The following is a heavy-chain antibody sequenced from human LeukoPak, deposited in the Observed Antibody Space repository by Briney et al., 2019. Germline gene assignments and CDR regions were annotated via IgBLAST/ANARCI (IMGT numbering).Heavy chain of an antibody. CDR1: GGSFSGYY. Sequence: SETLSLTCAVYGGSFSGYYWSWIRQPPRKGLEWIGEINHSGSTNYNQSLKSRVTITVDTSKNQFSLQLNTVTPEDTAMCDGVREFAYDSGWVTRWFDAWGQGTLVTVSS. J-gene: IGHJ5*02. CDR2: INHSGST. V-gene: IGHV4-34*01. CDR3: VREFAYDSGWVTRWFDA. D-gene: IGHD6-19*01.